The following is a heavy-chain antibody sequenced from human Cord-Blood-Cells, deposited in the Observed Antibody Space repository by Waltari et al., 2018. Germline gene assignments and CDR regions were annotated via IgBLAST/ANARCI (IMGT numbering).Heavy chain of an antibody. CDR1: GSTFTGDN. CDR2: INRNSGGT. CDR3: ARGGELTGDAFDI. D-gene: IGHD7-27*01. J-gene: IGHJ3*02. Sequence: VQLVQSRAEEHKPGASVKFSCKASGSTFTGDNMHGLRQAPGQGPEWLGRINRNSGGTNYAQRFQGRVTMTRDTSISTAYMELSRLRSDDTAVYYCARGGELTGDAFDIWGQGTMVTVSS. V-gene: IGHV1-2*02.